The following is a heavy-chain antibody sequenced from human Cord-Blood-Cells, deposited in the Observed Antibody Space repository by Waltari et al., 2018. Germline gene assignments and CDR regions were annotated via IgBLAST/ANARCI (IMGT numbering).Heavy chain of an antibody. CDR3: ARDYRGRTGTDY. CDR1: GGSTSRSHW. CDR2: IYRSGST. Sequence: QLQLQETAPGLVKPPGTLSLTCAVSGGSTSRSHWCSWGRPPPGKGLEWIGEIYRSGSTNYNPSLKSRVTISVDKSKNQFSLKLSSVTAADTAVYYCARDYRGRTGTDYWGQGTLVTVSS. J-gene: IGHJ4*02. V-gene: IGHV4-4*03. D-gene: IGHD1-1*01.